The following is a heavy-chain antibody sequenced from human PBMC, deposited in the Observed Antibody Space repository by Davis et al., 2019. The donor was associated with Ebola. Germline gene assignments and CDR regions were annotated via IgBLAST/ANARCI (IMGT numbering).Heavy chain of an antibody. CDR2: IKQDGSEK. D-gene: IGHD3-9*01. Sequence: GESLKISCAASGFTFSSYWMSWVRQAPGKGLEWVANIKQDGSEKYYVDSVKGRFTISRDNAKNSLYLQMNSLRAEDTAVYYCARVGYYDILTGYYSSYYGMDAWGQGTTVTVSS. CDR1: GFTFSSYW. V-gene: IGHV3-7*01. J-gene: IGHJ6*02. CDR3: ARVGYYDILTGYYSSYYGMDA.